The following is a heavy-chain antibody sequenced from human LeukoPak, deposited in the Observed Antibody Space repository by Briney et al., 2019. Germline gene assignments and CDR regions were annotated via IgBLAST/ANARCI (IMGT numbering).Heavy chain of an antibody. Sequence: GGSLRLSCAASGFTFSNYGMHWVRQAPGKGLEWVAFIRYDGSKKYYADSVKGRFTISRDNSKNTLYLQMNSLRAEDTAVYYCARDQPPYYYDSSGYYRNDAFDIWGQGTMVTVSS. CDR2: IRYDGSKK. CDR3: ARDQPPYYYDSSGYYRNDAFDI. D-gene: IGHD3-22*01. J-gene: IGHJ3*02. CDR1: GFTFSNYG. V-gene: IGHV3-30*02.